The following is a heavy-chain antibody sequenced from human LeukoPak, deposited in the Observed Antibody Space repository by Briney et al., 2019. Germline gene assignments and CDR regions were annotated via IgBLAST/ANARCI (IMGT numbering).Heavy chain of an antibody. Sequence: PPETLSLTCTVSGGSISSYYWSWIRQPPGKGLEWIGYIYYSGSTNYNPSLKSRVTISVDTSKNQFSLKLSSVTAADTAVYYCARAVAARGYYYYGMDVWGQGTTVTVSS. CDR2: IYYSGST. J-gene: IGHJ6*02. D-gene: IGHD5-12*01. CDR3: ARAVAARGYYYYGMDV. V-gene: IGHV4-59*08. CDR1: GGSISSYY.